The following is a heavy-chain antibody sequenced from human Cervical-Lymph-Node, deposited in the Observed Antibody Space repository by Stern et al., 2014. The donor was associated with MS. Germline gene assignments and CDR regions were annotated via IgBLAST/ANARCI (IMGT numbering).Heavy chain of an antibody. CDR2: ISFDASRK. V-gene: IGHV3-30*18. Sequence: QVQLMQSGGGVVQPGGSLRLSCAASGFTFANYGMQWVRQAPGKGLEWVAVISFDASRKYYAYSVEGRFTVSRDQSKNILYLQMNSLTAEDTAVYYCAKESFERISSSEDSWGQGTLVTVSS. J-gene: IGHJ4*02. CDR1: GFTFANYG. D-gene: IGHD6-6*01. CDR3: AKESFERISSSEDS.